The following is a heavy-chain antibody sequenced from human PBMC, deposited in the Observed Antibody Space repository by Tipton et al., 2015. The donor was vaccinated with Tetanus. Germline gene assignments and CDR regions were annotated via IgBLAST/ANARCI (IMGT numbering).Heavy chain of an antibody. CDR3: GIQADMRHHCFDY. CDR2: IYSSDSDT. Sequence: QLVQSGAELKKPGESLKISWQGSGYRFTSYWIAWVRQEPGKGLEWLGIIYSSDSDTKYSQPFHGQVTISPDKSINTVYLQWSSLKASDTAIYSCGIQADMRHHCFDYWGQATLDTFSS. D-gene: IGHD2-15*01. CDR1: GYRFTSYW. V-gene: IGHV5-51*01. J-gene: IGHJ4*02.